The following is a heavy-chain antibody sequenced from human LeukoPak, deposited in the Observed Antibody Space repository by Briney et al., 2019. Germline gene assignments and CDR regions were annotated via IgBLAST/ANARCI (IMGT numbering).Heavy chain of an antibody. V-gene: IGHV3-48*03. J-gene: IGHJ6*02. CDR3: ASSTTVTTTDHV. Sequence: GGYLRLSCAASGFTFSSYEMNWVRQAQGQGLEWVSYISSSGSTIYYADSVKGRFTISRDNAKNSLYLQMNSLRAEDTAVYCCASSTTVTTTDHVWGQGTTGTVSS. D-gene: IGHD4-17*01. CDR1: GFTFSSYE. CDR2: ISSSGSTI.